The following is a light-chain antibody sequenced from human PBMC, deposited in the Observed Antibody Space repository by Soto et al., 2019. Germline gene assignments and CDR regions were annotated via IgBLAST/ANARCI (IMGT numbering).Light chain of an antibody. J-gene: IGLJ1*01. CDR1: TGAVTSGHY. V-gene: IGLV7-46*01. CDR2: DTS. CDR3: LLSYSAENV. Sequence: QAVVTQEPSLTVSPGGTVTLTCGSSTGAVTSGHYTYWFQQKPGQAPRTLIYDTSNRHSWTPARFSGSLLGGRAALTLSGAQSEDESEYYCLLSYSAENVFCTGTKLTVL.